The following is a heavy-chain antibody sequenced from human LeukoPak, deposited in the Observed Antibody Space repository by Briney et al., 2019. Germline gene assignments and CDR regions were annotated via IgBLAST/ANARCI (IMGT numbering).Heavy chain of an antibody. V-gene: IGHV1-46*01. CDR3: ARGRVCASYNWFDP. CDR1: GYTFTSYY. Sequence: GSVRVSCEASGYTFTSYYMHWVRQAPGQGLEWMGVINPSGGSTNYAQTFQGRVTMTRDTSTSTIYMELSSLRSEDTAVYYCARGRVCASYNWFDPWGQGTLVTVSS. J-gene: IGHJ5*02. CDR2: INPSGGST. D-gene: IGHD2-21*01.